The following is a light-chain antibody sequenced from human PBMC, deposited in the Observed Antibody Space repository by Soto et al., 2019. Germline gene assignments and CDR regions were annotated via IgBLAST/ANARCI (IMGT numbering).Light chain of an antibody. CDR2: GAS. V-gene: IGKV3-15*01. J-gene: IGKJ4*01. CDR3: QQYNNWPFT. Sequence: VMTQSLATLSVSPGERATLSCRASQSVSSNLAWYQQKPGQSPRLLIYGASTRATGIPARFSGSGSGTEFTLTISSLQSEDFAVYYCQQYNNWPFTFGGGTKVDIK. CDR1: QSVSSN.